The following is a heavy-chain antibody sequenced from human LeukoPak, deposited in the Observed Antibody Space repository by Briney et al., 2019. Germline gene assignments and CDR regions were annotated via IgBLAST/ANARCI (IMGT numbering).Heavy chain of an antibody. CDR3: AREANTGDFDY. J-gene: IGHJ4*02. D-gene: IGHD1-1*01. Sequence: GGSLRLSCAASGFTFSSYSMNWVRQAPGKGLEGVSYISSSSSTIYYADSVKGRFTISRDNAKNSLYLQMNSLRAEDTAVYYCAREANTGDFDYWGQGTLVAVSS. CDR2: ISSSSSTI. V-gene: IGHV3-48*04. CDR1: GFTFSSYS.